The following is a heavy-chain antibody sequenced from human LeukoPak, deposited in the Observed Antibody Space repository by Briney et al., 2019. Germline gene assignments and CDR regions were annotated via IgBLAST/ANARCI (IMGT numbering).Heavy chain of an antibody. J-gene: IGHJ1*01. D-gene: IGHD6-13*01. CDR2: IYYSGCT. CDR3: ARHHSGYSSSWPTEYFQP. V-gene: IGHV4-39*01. Sequence: SETLSLTCTVSGGSISSSSYYWGWIRQPPGKGLEWIGSIYYSGCTYYNPSLKSRVTISVDTSKNQFSLKLSSVTAADTTVYYCARHHSGYSSSWPTEYFQPWGQGTLVTVSS. CDR1: GGSISSSSYY.